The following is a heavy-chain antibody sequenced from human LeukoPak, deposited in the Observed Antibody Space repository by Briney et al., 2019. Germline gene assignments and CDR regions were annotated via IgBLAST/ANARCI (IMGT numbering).Heavy chain of an antibody. J-gene: IGHJ4*02. Sequence: SGTLSLTRAVSGGSISRSTWWSWVRQPPGKGLEWIGEIYHSGSANYNPSLKSRLTISVDKSRNQFSLILSSVTAADTAVYYCASKSYSGSYTFDYWGQGTLVTVSS. CDR3: ASKSYSGSYTFDY. D-gene: IGHD1-26*01. V-gene: IGHV4-4*02. CDR2: IYHSGSA. CDR1: GGSISRSTW.